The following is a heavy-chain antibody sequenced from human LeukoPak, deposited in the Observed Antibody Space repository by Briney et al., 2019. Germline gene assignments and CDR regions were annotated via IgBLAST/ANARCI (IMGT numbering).Heavy chain of an antibody. CDR1: GGSISSYY. Sequence: SETLSLTCTVSGGSISSYYWSWIRQPAGKGLEWIGCIYTSGSTNYNPSLKSRVTMSVDTSKNQFSLKLSSVTAADTAVYYCARSVVSDSSGYPVDFDYWGQGTLVTVSS. CDR2: IYTSGST. J-gene: IGHJ4*02. V-gene: IGHV4-4*07. D-gene: IGHD3-22*01. CDR3: ARSVVSDSSGYPVDFDY.